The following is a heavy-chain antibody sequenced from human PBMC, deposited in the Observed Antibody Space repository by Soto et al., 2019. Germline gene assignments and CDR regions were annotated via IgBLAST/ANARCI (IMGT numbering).Heavy chain of an antibody. CDR3: ARQRGTTYPPDFDY. CDR2: IDPSDSYT. Sequence: EMQLVQSGAEVKKPGESLRISCKASGYSFTSYWISWVRQMPGKGLEWMGCIDPSDSYTNYSPSFQGHVTISADKSISTAYLQWGSLKASDTAMYYCARQRGTTYPPDFDYWGQGTLVTVSS. D-gene: IGHD1-7*01. V-gene: IGHV5-10-1*01. CDR1: GYSFTSYW. J-gene: IGHJ4*02.